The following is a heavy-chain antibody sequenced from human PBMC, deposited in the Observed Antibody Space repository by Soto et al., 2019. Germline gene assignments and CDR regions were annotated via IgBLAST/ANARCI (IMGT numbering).Heavy chain of an antibody. J-gene: IGHJ3*01. V-gene: IGHV1-18*01. Sequence: QVQLVQSGAEMKNPGASVTVSCKASGYEFDNYGISWVRQAPGQGLEWMGWISGYNGNTNSAENFHGRVTMTRDTSTRIAYMELKSLRSDDTAVYYCARGLTRFGESTDPCDVWGQGTMVTVSS. CDR3: ARGLTRFGESTDPCDV. CDR2: ISGYNGNT. D-gene: IGHD3-10*01. CDR1: GYEFDNYG.